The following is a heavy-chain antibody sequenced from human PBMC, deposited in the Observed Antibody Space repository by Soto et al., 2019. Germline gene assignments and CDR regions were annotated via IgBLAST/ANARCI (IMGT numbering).Heavy chain of an antibody. Sequence: SETLSLTCTVSCGSINYSYWTWIRQPPGKGLEWIGYISYTGSANYNASLKSRLTISVDTSKNQFSLKLSSVTAADTALYYCARVNYGDYYYGMDVWGQGTTVTVSS. D-gene: IGHD4-17*01. CDR3: ARVNYGDYYYGMDV. CDR1: CGSINYSY. CDR2: ISYTGSA. V-gene: IGHV4-59*01. J-gene: IGHJ6*02.